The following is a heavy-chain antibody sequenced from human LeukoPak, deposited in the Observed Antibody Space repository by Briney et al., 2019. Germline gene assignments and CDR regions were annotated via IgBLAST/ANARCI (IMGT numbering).Heavy chain of an antibody. D-gene: IGHD6-13*01. CDR3: AKDAQQLTTYYYYYYMDV. J-gene: IGHJ6*03. Sequence: PGGSLRLSCAASGFTFSSYGMYWVRQAPGKGLEWVAFIRYDGTNKYYAEPVRGRFTISRDNSKNTLYLQMNSLRAEDTAVYYCAKDAQQLTTYYYYYYMDVWGKGTTVTVSS. V-gene: IGHV3-30*02. CDR1: GFTFSSYG. CDR2: IRYDGTNK.